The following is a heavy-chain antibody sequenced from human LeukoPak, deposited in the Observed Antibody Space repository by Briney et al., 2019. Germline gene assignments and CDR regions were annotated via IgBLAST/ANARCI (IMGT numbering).Heavy chain of an antibody. Sequence: GGSLRLSCAASGFTFSSYSMNWVRQAPGKGLEWVSSISSSSSYIYYADPVKGRFTISRDNAKNSLYLQMNSLRAEDTAVYYCARDQYYDFWSGYSWFDPWGQGTLVTVSS. CDR3: ARDQYYDFWSGYSWFDP. CDR2: ISSSSSYI. D-gene: IGHD3-3*01. CDR1: GFTFSSYS. J-gene: IGHJ5*02. V-gene: IGHV3-21*01.